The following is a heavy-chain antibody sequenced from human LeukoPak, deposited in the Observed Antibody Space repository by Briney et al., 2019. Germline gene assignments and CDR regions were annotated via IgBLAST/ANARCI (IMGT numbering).Heavy chain of an antibody. CDR3: ARHFLAGRPGGRFNP. D-gene: IGHD6-6*01. CDR1: GGSMRSYH. J-gene: IGHJ5*02. CDR2: IYYSGTT. Sequence: SETLSLTCTVSGGSMRSYHWSWIRQPPGKGLEWIGYIYYSGTTSYNPSLGSRISISVDTSNNQFSLKLSSVTATDTAVYYCARHFLAGRPGGRFNPWGQGTLVTVSS. V-gene: IGHV4-59*08.